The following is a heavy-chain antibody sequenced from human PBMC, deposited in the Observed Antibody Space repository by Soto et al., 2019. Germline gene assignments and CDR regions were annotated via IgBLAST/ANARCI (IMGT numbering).Heavy chain of an antibody. D-gene: IGHD6-25*01. V-gene: IGHV1-69*13. CDR3: ATATISPVSATLYHYGMDV. Sequence: SVKVSCKASGGTFNNFAFTWVRQAPGQGLEWLGGIMPVFHTTNIAQTFQDRITIIADDFTNTVYMEMTSLRFDDTAVYYCATATISPVSATLYHYGMDVWGRGTTVTVSS. CDR1: GGTFNNFA. J-gene: IGHJ6*02. CDR2: IMPVFHTT.